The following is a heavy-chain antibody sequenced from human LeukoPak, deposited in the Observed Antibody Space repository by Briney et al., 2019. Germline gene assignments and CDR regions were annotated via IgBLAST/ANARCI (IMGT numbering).Heavy chain of an antibody. V-gene: IGHV3-73*01. CDR1: GFTFSGSA. CDR3: SRHAASGGSGVDY. Sequence: PGGSLRLSCAASGFTFSGSAMHWVRQASGKGLEWVGRIRSKPNNYATAYAAAVKGRFTISRDDSKTTAHLQMNSLKTEDTAVYYCSRHAASGGSGVDYWGQGILVTVSS. D-gene: IGHD3-10*01. CDR2: IRSKPNNYAT. J-gene: IGHJ4*02.